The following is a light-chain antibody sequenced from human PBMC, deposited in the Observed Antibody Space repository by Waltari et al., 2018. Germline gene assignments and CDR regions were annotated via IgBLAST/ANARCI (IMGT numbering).Light chain of an antibody. CDR1: SSNIGAGYD. CDR3: QSYDSSLSGSRV. CDR2: GNS. Sequence: QSVLTQPPSVSGAPGQRVTIPCTGSSSNIGAGYDVHWYQQPPRTAPKLLMYGNSNRPSGVPDRFSGSKSGTSASLAITGLQAEDEADYYCQSYDSSLSGSRVFGGGTKLTVL. V-gene: IGLV1-40*01. J-gene: IGLJ2*01.